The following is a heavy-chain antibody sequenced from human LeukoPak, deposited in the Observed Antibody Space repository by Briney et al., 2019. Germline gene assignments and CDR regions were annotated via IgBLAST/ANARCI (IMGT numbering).Heavy chain of an antibody. V-gene: IGHV3-30*04. CDR3: AKEYYYGSGSRQYYFDY. CDR2: ISHDGSNK. D-gene: IGHD3-10*01. CDR1: GFTFSSYA. J-gene: IGHJ4*02. Sequence: GGSLRLSCAASGFTFSSYAMHWVRQAPGKGLEWVAVISHDGSNKYYADSVKGRFTISRDNSKNTLYLQMNSLRAEDTAVYYCAKEYYYGSGSRQYYFDYWGQGTLVTVSS.